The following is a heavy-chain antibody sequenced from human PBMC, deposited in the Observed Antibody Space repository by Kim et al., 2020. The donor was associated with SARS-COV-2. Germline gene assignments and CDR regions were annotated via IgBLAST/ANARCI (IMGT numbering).Heavy chain of an antibody. J-gene: IGHJ4*02. CDR1: GYSFSNHP. D-gene: IGHD4-4*01. Sequence: ASVKVSCNASGYSFSNHPMHWVRQAPGQGLEWVGWINSGDYDTKYSQKFQGRVTIARDSSASTAYLDLRSLKSEDTAFYYCVRDTGRSGQIDHWGRGTLV. CDR3: VRDTGRSGQIDH. CDR2: INSGDYDT. V-gene: IGHV1-3*01.